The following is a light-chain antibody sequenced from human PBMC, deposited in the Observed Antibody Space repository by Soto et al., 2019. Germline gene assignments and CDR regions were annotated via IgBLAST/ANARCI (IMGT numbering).Light chain of an antibody. Sequence: EIVLTQSPGTLSLSPGEGATLSCRASQSVSSNYLAWYQQKPGQAPRLLIYGASSRATGIPDRFSGSGSGTDFTLTISRLEPEDCAVYYCQQYANSPLTFGPGTKVDIK. V-gene: IGKV3-20*01. CDR2: GAS. CDR1: QSVSSNY. CDR3: QQYANSPLT. J-gene: IGKJ3*01.